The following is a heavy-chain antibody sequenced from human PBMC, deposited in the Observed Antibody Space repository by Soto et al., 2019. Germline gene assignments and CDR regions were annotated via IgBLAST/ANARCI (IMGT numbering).Heavy chain of an antibody. J-gene: IGHJ4*02. V-gene: IGHV3-30*03. Sequence: PGGSLRLSCAASGFTFNIYGMHWVRQAPDKGLEWVALISYDGSNQYYADSVKGRFTISRDNSKNTLFLQMTNMDPVDTATYYCAHRPSGWYLFDYWGQGTLVTVSS. D-gene: IGHD6-19*01. CDR2: ISYDGSNQ. CDR1: GFTFNIYG. CDR3: AHRPSGWYLFDY.